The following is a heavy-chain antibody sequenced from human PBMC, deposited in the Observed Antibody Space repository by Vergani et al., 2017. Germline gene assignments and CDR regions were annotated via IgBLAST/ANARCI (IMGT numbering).Heavy chain of an antibody. Sequence: EVQLVESGGGLVKPGGSLRLSCAASGFTFSSYSMYWVRQAPGKGLEWVSSISSSSSYIYYADSVKGRFTISRDNAKNSLYLQMNSLRAEDTAVYYCARDLFYYDSSGYYSGFFDYWGQGTLVTVSS. V-gene: IGHV3-21*01. CDR2: ISSSSSYI. J-gene: IGHJ4*02. CDR3: ARDLFYYDSSGYYSGFFDY. CDR1: GFTFSSYS. D-gene: IGHD3-22*01.